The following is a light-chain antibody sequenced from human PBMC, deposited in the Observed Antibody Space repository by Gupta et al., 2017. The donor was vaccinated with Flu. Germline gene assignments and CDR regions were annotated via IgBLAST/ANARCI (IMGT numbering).Light chain of an antibody. CDR2: DAS. V-gene: IGKV1-33*01. CDR3: QQFDNLPLT. J-gene: IGKJ4*01. Sequence: DIQMTQYPSSLSASVGDRVSISCQASQDISNYLNWYQQKPGKVPKLLIYDASKLETGVPSRFSGSGSGTEFIFTITGLQPEDIGTYYCQQFDNLPLTFGGGTRVEIK. CDR1: QDISNY.